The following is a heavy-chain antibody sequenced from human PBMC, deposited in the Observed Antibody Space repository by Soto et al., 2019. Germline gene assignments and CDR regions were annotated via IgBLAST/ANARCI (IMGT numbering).Heavy chain of an antibody. CDR3: AKEIVLDTAMVDDAFDI. CDR2: ISGSGGST. CDR1: GFTFSSYA. J-gene: IGHJ3*02. D-gene: IGHD5-18*01. V-gene: IGHV3-23*01. Sequence: GGSLRLSCAASGFTFSSYAMSWVRQAPGKGLEWVSAISGSGGSTYYADSVKGRFTISRDNSKNTLYLQMNSLRAEDTAVYYCAKEIVLDTAMVDDAFDIWGRGTMVTVSS.